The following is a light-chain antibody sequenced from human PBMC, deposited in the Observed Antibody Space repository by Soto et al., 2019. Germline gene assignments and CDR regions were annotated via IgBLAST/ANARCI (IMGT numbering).Light chain of an antibody. J-gene: IGKJ5*01. CDR3: QQRSDWLPIT. Sequence: EIVMTHSPSTLSVSGGERGTLSCRGSQSVSESLAWYQQKPGQAPRLLIYDVSYRATGIPVRFSGSGSGTDFTLTISSLEPEDFAVYYCQQRSDWLPITFGQGTRLEIK. CDR1: QSVSES. CDR2: DVS. V-gene: IGKV3-11*01.